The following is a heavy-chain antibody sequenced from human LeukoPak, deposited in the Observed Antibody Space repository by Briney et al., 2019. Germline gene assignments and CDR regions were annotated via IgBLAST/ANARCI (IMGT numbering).Heavy chain of an antibody. CDR1: GFTFSSYA. CDR2: INGDGSST. V-gene: IGHV3-74*01. CDR3: ARSDSGQIDY. D-gene: IGHD5-12*01. Sequence: GGSLRLSCAASGFTFSSYAMSWVRQAPGKGLVWVSRINGDGSSTTYADSVKGRFTISRDNAKNTLYLQMNSLRAEDTAVYYCARSDSGQIDYWGQGTLVTVSS. J-gene: IGHJ4*02.